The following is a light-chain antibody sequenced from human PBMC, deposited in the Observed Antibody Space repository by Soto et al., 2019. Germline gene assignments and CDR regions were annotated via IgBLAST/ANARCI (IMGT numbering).Light chain of an antibody. V-gene: IGKV1D-12*01. J-gene: IGKJ4*01. Sequence: DIQMTQSPSSVSASVGDRVTFTCRASENSDNYLAWYQHKPGKAPKLLIYLASTLQSGVQSRFRGSGYGRDFSLTVSSLQREDFATYICQQGYDLPITFGGGTKVEI. CDR2: LAS. CDR3: QQGYDLPIT. CDR1: ENSDNY.